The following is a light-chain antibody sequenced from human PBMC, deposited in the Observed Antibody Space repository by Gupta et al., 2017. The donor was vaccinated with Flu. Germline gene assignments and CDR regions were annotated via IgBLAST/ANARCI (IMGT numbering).Light chain of an antibody. CDR2: EGS. CDR1: NSIGSYNV. V-gene: IGLV2-23*01. J-gene: IGLJ3*02. CDR3: CSYVGGDTWM. Sequence: QSALTQPASVSGSPGQSITISSTGPNSIGSYNVVSWYQQHPGKAPKLIIYEGSQWPSGVSTRFSGSKSGNTASLTISGLQAEDEAEYYCCSYVGGDTWMFGGGTRLTVL.